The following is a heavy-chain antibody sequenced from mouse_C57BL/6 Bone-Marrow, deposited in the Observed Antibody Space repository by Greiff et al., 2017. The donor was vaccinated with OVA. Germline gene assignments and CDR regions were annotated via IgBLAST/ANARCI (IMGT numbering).Heavy chain of an antibody. D-gene: IGHD1-1*01. CDR2: INPGSGGT. J-gene: IGHJ1*03. CDR1: GYAFTNYL. V-gene: IGHV1-54*01. CDR3: ARGIYYGSSYGYFDV. Sequence: QVQLKQSGAELVRPGTSVKVSCKASGYAFTNYLIEWVKQRPGQGLEWIGVINPGSGGTNYNEKLKGKATLTADKSSSTAYMQLSSLTSEDSAVYFGARGIYYGSSYGYFDVWGTGTTVTVSS.